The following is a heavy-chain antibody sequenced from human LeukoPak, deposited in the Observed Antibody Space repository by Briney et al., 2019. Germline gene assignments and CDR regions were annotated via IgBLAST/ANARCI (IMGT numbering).Heavy chain of an antibody. V-gene: IGHV1-2*02. D-gene: IGHD1/OR15-1a*01. Sequence: VSVKVSRKASGYTFTDYYMHWVRQAPGQGLEWMGWINSNSGGTNYAQKFQGRATMTRDASISTAYMELSGLRSDDTAVYYCARDGTNWGQGTLVTVSS. CDR3: ARDGTN. J-gene: IGHJ1*01. CDR1: GYTFTDYY. CDR2: INSNSGGT.